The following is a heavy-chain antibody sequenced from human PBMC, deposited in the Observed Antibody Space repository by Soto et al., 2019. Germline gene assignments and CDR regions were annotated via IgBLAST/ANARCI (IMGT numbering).Heavy chain of an antibody. V-gene: IGHV1-18*01. D-gene: IGHD2-15*01. Sequence: ASVKVSCKASGYTFTSYDISWVRQAPGQGLEWMGWISTYNGNTNYAQKLQGRVTMTTDTSTSTAYMELRSLRSDDTAVYYCARGFRVAATRWWFDPWGQGALVTVSS. J-gene: IGHJ5*02. CDR2: ISTYNGNT. CDR3: ARGFRVAATRWWFDP. CDR1: GYTFTSYD.